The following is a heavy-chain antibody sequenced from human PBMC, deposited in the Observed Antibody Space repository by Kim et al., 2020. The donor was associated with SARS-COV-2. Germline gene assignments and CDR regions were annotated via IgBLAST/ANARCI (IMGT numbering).Heavy chain of an antibody. D-gene: IGHD1-26*01. V-gene: IGHV4-59*01. J-gene: IGHJ5*02. CDR3: ASSGVGAVGWFDP. CDR1: GGSIRSYY. Sequence: SETLSLTCSVSGGSIRSYYWTWIRQPPGKRLEWIGYVYHTGNTNYNPSLRGRVTISLDTSEKQFSLTLTSMTAADTAVYYCASSGVGAVGWFDPWGRGTLVTVSS. CDR2: VYHTGNT.